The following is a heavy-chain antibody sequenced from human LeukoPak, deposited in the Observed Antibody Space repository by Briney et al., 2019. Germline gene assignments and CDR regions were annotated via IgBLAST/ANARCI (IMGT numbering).Heavy chain of an antibody. CDR2: IDSSGITI. V-gene: IGHV3-48*03. CDR3: ARDSVGDLLDY. J-gene: IGHJ4*02. Sequence: GGSLRLSCAGSGFPFSSYEMNWHRQAPGKGLEWVSHIDSSGITIYYGDSVRGRFTISRDNAKNSIYLQMDSLRVEDAAIYYCARDSVGDLLDYWGQGTPVTVSS. CDR1: GFPFSSYE. D-gene: IGHD4-17*01.